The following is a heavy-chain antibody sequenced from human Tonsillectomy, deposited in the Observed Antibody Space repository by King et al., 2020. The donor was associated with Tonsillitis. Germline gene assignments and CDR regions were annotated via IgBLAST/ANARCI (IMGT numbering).Heavy chain of an antibody. CDR2: IRSKAYGGTT. CDR1: GFTFGDYG. V-gene: IGHV3-49*03. D-gene: IGHD3-10*01. Sequence: VQLVESGGGLVQPGRSLRLSCTASGFTFGDYGLSWFCQAPGKGREWVCFIRSKAYGGTTEYAPSVKGRFTISRDDSKSIAYLQMNSLKTEDTAVYYCTRVRDILWFGKFDYWGQGTLVTVSS. CDR3: TRVRDILWFGKFDY. J-gene: IGHJ4*02.